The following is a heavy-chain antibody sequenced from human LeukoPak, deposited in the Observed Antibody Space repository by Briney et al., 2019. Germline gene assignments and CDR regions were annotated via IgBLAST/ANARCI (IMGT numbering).Heavy chain of an antibody. J-gene: IGHJ2*01. CDR2: IYYSGNT. Sequence: PSETLSLTCTVSGGSISSYCWSWIRQPPGKGLEWIGSIYYSGNTYYNPSLKSRVTISVDTSKNQFSLKLSSVTAADTAVYYCARHSLGVWYFDLWGRGTLVTVSS. CDR1: GGSISSYC. CDR3: ARHSLGVWYFDL. V-gene: IGHV4-39*01. D-gene: IGHD7-27*01.